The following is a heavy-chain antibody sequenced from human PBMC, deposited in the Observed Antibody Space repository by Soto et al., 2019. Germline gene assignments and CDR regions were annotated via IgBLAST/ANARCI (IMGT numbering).Heavy chain of an antibody. J-gene: IGHJ4*02. CDR2: ISAYNGNT. Sequence: RASVKVSCKASGYTFTNYGITWVRQAPGQGLEWMGWISAYNGNTHYTQKLQGRVTMTTDTSTSTAYMDLRSLRSDDTAVYYCATICSSTSCSVDYWGQGTLVTVSS. CDR3: ATICSSTSCSVDY. D-gene: IGHD2-2*01. V-gene: IGHV1-18*01. CDR1: GYTFTNYG.